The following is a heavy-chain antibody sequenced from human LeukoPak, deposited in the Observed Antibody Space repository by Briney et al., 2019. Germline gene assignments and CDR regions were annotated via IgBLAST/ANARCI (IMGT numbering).Heavy chain of an antibody. Sequence: VASVRVSCKASGYTFTSYGISWVRQAPGQGLEWMGWISAYNGNTNYEQKLQGRVTMTTDTSTSTAYMELRSLRSDDTAVYYCARDRAEELFDYWGQGTLVTVSS. D-gene: IGHD1-26*01. J-gene: IGHJ4*02. V-gene: IGHV1-18*01. CDR1: GYTFTSYG. CDR2: ISAYNGNT. CDR3: ARDRAEELFDY.